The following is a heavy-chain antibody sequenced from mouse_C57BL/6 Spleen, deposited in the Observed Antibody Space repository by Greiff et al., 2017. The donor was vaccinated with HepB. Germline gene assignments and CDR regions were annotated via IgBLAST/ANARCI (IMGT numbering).Heavy chain of an antibody. V-gene: IGHV1-69*01. D-gene: IGHD2-4*01. J-gene: IGHJ2*01. Sequence: VQLQQPGAELVMPGASVKLSCKASGYTFTSYWMHWVKQRPGQGLEWIGEIDPSDSYTNYNQKFKGKSTLTVDKSSSTAYMQLSSLTSEDSAVYYCARGGIYYDYDGYFDYWGQGTTLTVSS. CDR1: GYTFTSYW. CDR3: ARGGIYYDYDGYFDY. CDR2: IDPSDSYT.